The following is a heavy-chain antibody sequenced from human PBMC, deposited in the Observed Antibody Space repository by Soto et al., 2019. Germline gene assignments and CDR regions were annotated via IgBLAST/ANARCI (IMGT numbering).Heavy chain of an antibody. CDR1: GGSISSGDYY. CDR2: IYYSGST. J-gene: IGHJ5*02. V-gene: IGHV4-30-4*01. D-gene: IGHD3-22*01. Sequence: TLSLTCTVSGGSISSGDYYWSWIRQPPGKGLEWIGYIYYSGSTYYNPSLKSRVTISVDTSKNQFSLKLSSVTAADTAVYYCARGADYYDSGGYSAWGQGTLVTVSS. CDR3: ARGADYYDSGGYSA.